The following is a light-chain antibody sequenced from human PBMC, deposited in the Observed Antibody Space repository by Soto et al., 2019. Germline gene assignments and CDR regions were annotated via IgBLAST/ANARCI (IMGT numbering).Light chain of an antibody. CDR3: QQFDSVPCT. V-gene: IGKV1-33*01. Sequence: IQMTQSPSSLSASVGDRVTITCQASQDITNYLIGYQQKPGKAPKVLIYDASSLGTGVSSRFSGSGSGTHFTLTISSLQPEDIATYYCQQFDSVPCTFGQGTKLEIK. CDR1: QDITNY. CDR2: DAS. J-gene: IGKJ2*02.